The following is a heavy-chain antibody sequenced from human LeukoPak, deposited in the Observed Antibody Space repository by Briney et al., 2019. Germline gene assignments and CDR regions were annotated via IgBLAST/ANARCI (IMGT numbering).Heavy chain of an antibody. J-gene: IGHJ4*02. CDR2: INTDGSYS. Sequence: GGSLRLSCAASGFTFSYFWMHWFRQTPGKGLVWVSCINTDGSYSTYADSVKGRFTISRDNSKNTLYLQMNSLRAEDTAVYYCAKDRTGTTYYFDYWGQGTLVTVSS. CDR3: AKDRTGTTYYFDY. D-gene: IGHD1-7*01. V-gene: IGHV3-74*01. CDR1: GFTFSYFW.